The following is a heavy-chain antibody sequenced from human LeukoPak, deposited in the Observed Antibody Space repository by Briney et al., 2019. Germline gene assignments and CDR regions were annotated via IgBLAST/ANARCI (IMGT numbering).Heavy chain of an antibody. D-gene: IGHD6-13*01. CDR2: INRDGSST. CDR3: ARGPYSSSPFGSRVFDY. CDR1: GFTFSSYW. V-gene: IGHV3-74*01. Sequence: GGSLRLSCAASGFTFSSYWMHWVRQAPGKGLVCVSRINRDGSSTTYADSVKGRFTISRDNAKNTLYLQMNSLRAEDTAVYNCARGPYSSSPFGSRVFDYWGQGTLVTVSS. J-gene: IGHJ4*02.